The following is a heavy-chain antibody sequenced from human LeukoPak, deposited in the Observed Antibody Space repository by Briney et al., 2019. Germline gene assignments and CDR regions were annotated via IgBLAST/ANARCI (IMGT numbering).Heavy chain of an antibody. CDR3: ARGPEYYYGSGSYDYYGMDV. Sequence: ASVKVSWKASGYTFTSYGISWVRQAPGQGLEWMGWISAYNGNTNYAQKLQGRVTMTTDTSTSTAYMELRSLRSDDTALYYCARGPEYYYGSGSYDYYGMDVWGQGTTVTVSS. J-gene: IGHJ6*02. V-gene: IGHV1-18*01. CDR2: ISAYNGNT. CDR1: GYTFTSYG. D-gene: IGHD3-10*01.